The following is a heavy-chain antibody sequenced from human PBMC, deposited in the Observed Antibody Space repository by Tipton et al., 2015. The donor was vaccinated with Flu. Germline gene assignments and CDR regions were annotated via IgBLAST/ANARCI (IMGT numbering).Heavy chain of an antibody. CDR1: GFTFSTYW. J-gene: IGHJ4*02. CDR3: ARDFVGGGSY. D-gene: IGHD2-21*01. V-gene: IGHV3-7*01. CDR2: IKEDGSEK. Sequence: SLRLSCAASGFTFSTYWMDWVRQAPGKGLEWVANIKEDGSEKYYVDSVRGRFTASRDNAKNSLYLQMNSLRPEDTAVYYCARDFVGGGSYWGQGTLVTVSS.